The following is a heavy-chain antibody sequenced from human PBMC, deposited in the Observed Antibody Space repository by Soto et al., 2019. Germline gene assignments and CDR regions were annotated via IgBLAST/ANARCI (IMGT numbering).Heavy chain of an antibody. CDR2: IKQDGSEK. CDR3: ARGMADYYDSSGYYSLSYGMDV. CDR1: GFTFSSCW. D-gene: IGHD3-22*01. V-gene: IGHV3-7*01. J-gene: IGHJ6*02. Sequence: GGSLRLSCAASGFTFSSCWMSWVRQAPGKGLEWVADIKQDGSEKYYVDSVKGRFTISRDNAENSLYLQMNSLRAEDTAVYYCARGMADYYDSSGYYSLSYGMDVWGQGTTVTVSS.